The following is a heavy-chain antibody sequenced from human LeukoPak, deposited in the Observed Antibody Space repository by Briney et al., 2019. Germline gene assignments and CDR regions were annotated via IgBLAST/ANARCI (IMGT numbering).Heavy chain of an antibody. CDR3: TSKRYYYDSSGYYYASDY. Sequence: PGGSLRLSCAASGFTFSSYSMNWVRQAPGKGLEWVGFIRSKAYGGTTEYAASVKGRFTISRDDSKSIAYLQMNSLKTEDTAVYYCTSKRYYYDSSGYYYASDYWGQGTLVTVSS. J-gene: IGHJ4*02. D-gene: IGHD3-22*01. V-gene: IGHV3-49*04. CDR1: GFTFSSYS. CDR2: IRSKAYGGTT.